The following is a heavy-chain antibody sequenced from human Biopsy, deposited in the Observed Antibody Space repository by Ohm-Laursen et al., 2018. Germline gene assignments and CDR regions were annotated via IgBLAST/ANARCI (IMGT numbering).Heavy chain of an antibody. V-gene: IGHV4-59*11. CDR3: ARGSNEYGGLYFPH. CDR1: GGSFTGHY. D-gene: IGHD4-23*01. Sequence: PSDTLSLTCTVSGGSFTGHYWTWIRQPPGKGLEWIGHISHTGYTSYKSPLKSRVTISFDTSRKHFSLRLTSLAAADTAVYYCARGSNEYGGLYFPHWGQGTLVTVSS. J-gene: IGHJ1*01. CDR2: ISHTGYT.